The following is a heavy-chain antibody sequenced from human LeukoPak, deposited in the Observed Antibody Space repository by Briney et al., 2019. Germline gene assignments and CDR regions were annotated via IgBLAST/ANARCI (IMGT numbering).Heavy chain of an antibody. CDR2: INPNSGVS. V-gene: IGHV1-2*02. D-gene: IGHD3-10*01. J-gene: IGHJ5*02. Sequence: GASVKVSCKTSGYSFTGYYMQWVRQAPGQGLEWMGWINPNSGVSNYAQKFQGRVTMTTDTSISTAYMELSRLRSDDTAVYYCARGLRAYYYGSGSYSSTSDNWFDPWGQGTLVTVSS. CDR3: ARGLRAYYYGSGSYSSTSDNWFDP. CDR1: GYSFTGYY.